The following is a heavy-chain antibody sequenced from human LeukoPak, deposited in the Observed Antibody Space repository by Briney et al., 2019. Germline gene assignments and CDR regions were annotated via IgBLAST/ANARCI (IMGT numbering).Heavy chain of an antibody. J-gene: IGHJ4*02. CDR3: ARHGHDSGNFEAHFDY. D-gene: IGHD3-22*01. Sequence: ETLSLTCTVSGGSISGYFWSWIRQSPGKGLEWIGYTNYGGTTNYNPSLKSRVAMSVDTSKNQFSLNLNSVTAADTAVYYCARHGHDSGNFEAHFDYWGQGTLVTVSS. CDR2: TNYGGTT. V-gene: IGHV4-59*08. CDR1: GGSISGYF.